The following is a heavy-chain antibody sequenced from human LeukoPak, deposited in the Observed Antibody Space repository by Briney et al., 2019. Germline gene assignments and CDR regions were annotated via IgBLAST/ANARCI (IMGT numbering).Heavy chain of an antibody. CDR1: GGTFSSYA. Sequence: SVKVSCKASGGTFSSYAISWVRQAPGQGLEWMGRIIPILGIANYAQKFQGRVTITADESTSTAYMELSSLRSEDTAVYYCARDHGRGAFDIWGQGTMVTVSS. CDR3: ARDHGRGAFDI. D-gene: IGHD3-10*02. J-gene: IGHJ3*02. CDR2: IIPILGIA. V-gene: IGHV1-69*04.